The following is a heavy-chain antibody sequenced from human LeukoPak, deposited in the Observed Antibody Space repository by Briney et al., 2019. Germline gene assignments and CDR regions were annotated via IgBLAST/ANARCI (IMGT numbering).Heavy chain of an antibody. CDR2: ISGSGGST. J-gene: IGHJ4*02. CDR1: GFTFSSYA. CDR3: GKAGIYRGSHHPDFAN. Sequence: PGGSLRLSCAASGFTFSSYAMSWVRQAPGKGLEWVSAISGSGGSTYYADSVKGRFTISRDNSKNTLYLQMNSLRAEDTAVYYWGKAGIYRGSHHPDFANGGQGPRAPV. V-gene: IGHV3-23*01. D-gene: IGHD1-26*01.